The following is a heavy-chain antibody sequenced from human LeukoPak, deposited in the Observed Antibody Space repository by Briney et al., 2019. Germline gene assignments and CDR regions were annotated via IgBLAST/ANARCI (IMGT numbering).Heavy chain of an antibody. CDR2: LYYSGST. CDR1: GGSISSSSYH. J-gene: IGHJ4*02. CDR3: ARRHDGEFDY. D-gene: IGHD3-10*01. Sequence: PSETLSLTCTVSGGSISSSSYHWGWIRLPPGKGREWIGNLYYSGSTYYNPSLKSRVPISVDRSKNQFSLKLNSVTAADAAVYYCARRHDGEFDYWGQGTLVTVSS. V-gene: IGHV4-39*01.